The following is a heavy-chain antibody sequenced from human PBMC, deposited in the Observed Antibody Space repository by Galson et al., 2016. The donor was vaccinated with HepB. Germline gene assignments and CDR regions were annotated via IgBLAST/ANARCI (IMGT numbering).Heavy chain of an antibody. CDR2: INAGNGNT. Sequence: SVKVSCKASGYTFTSHAMHWVCQAPGQRLEWMGWINAGNGNTKYSQKFQGRVTITRDTSASTAYMELSSLRSEDTAVYYCARERKTDYDFWSGTDVWGQGTTVTFS. CDR3: ARERKTDYDFWSGTDV. J-gene: IGHJ6*02. V-gene: IGHV1-3*01. D-gene: IGHD3-3*01. CDR1: GYTFTSHA.